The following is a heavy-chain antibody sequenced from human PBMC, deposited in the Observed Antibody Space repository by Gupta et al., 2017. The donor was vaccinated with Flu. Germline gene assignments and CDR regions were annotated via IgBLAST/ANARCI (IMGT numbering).Heavy chain of an antibody. CDR2: IIPMFGTT. Sequence: QVQLVQSGAEVKKPGSSVKVSCKASRGIFSSYAVSWVRQAPGQGLEWMGGIIPMFGTTKYAQKFQGRLTITADKATTTAYMELNSLRSDDTAVYYCARNYYGSGTYWSDVFDIWGQGTLVTVSS. V-gene: IGHV1-69*06. CDR3: ARNYYGSGTYWSDVFDI. CDR1: RGIFSSYA. D-gene: IGHD3-10*01. J-gene: IGHJ3*02.